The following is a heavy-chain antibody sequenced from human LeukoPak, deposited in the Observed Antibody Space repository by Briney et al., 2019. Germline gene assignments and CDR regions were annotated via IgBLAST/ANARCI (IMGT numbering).Heavy chain of an antibody. V-gene: IGHV1-3*01. CDR2: TNAGDGNT. D-gene: IGHD3-22*01. Sequence: ASVKVSCKASGYTFTSYYMHWVRQAPGQRLEWMGWTNAGDGNTKYSQKFQGRVTIIRDTSASTAYMELSSLRFEDTAVYYCARVPLHDSSGHYYPHWGQGTLVTVSS. J-gene: IGHJ1*01. CDR3: ARVPLHDSSGHYYPH. CDR1: GYTFTSYY.